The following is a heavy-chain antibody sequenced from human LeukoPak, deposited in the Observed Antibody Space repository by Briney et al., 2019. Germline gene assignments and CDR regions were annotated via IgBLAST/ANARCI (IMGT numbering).Heavy chain of an antibody. Sequence: PSETLSLTCTVSGGSISGSSYYWGWIRQPPGKGLEWIGSIYYSGSTYYNPSLKSRVTISVDTSKNQFSLKLSSVTAADTAVYYCARRMAYYYGSGPFDCWGQGTLVTVSS. CDR3: ARRMAYYYGSGPFDC. CDR1: GGSISGSSYY. J-gene: IGHJ4*02. D-gene: IGHD3-10*01. CDR2: IYYSGST. V-gene: IGHV4-39*01.